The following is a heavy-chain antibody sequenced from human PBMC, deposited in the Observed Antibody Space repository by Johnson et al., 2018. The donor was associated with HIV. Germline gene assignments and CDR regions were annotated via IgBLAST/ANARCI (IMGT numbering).Heavy chain of an antibody. Sequence: QVQLVESGGGLVQPGGSLRLSCAASGFTFSSYAMHWVRQAPGKGLEWVAVISYDGSNKYYADSVKGRFTISRDNSKNTLYLQMNSLRAEDTAVYYCARSSTVVTPHDIWGQGTMVTVSS. CDR2: ISYDGSNK. V-gene: IGHV3-30*04. D-gene: IGHD4-23*01. J-gene: IGHJ3*02. CDR3: ARSSTVVTPHDI. CDR1: GFTFSSYA.